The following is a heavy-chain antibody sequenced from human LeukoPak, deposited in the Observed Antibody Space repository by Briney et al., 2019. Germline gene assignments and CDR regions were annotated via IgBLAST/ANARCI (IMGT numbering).Heavy chain of an antibody. J-gene: IGHJ4*02. V-gene: IGHV4-30-4*01. CDR2: IFYSGTT. Sequence: SQTLSLTCTVSGGSISSNDYYWSWIRQPPGKGLEWIGYIFYSGTTYYSPSLKSRVTISVDTSKNQFSLKLSSVTAADTAVYYCANRPGDYWGQGTLVTVSS. D-gene: IGHD1-14*01. CDR1: GGSISSNDYY. CDR3: ANRPGDY.